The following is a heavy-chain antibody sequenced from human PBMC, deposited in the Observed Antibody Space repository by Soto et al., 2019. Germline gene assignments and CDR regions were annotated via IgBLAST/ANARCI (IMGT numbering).Heavy chain of an antibody. J-gene: IGHJ4*02. D-gene: IGHD6-19*01. CDR2: ISGSGGST. CDR1: GFTFSIYA. CDR3: AKFQVEVAVAGIIADY. Sequence: GGSLRLSCAASGFTFSIYAMSWVRQAPGKGLEWVSAISGSGGSTYYADSVKGRFTISRDHSKNTLYLQMNSLRAEDTAVYYCAKFQVEVAVAGIIADYWGQGTLVTVSS. V-gene: IGHV3-23*01.